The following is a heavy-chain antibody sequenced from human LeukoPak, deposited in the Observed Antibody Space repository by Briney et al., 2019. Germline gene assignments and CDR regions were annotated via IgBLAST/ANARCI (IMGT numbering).Heavy chain of an antibody. V-gene: IGHV4-34*01. CDR1: GGSFSGYY. J-gene: IGHJ4*02. CDR2: INHSGST. CDR3: ARARARLWGFDY. D-gene: IGHD5-18*01. Sequence: SETLSLTCAVYGGSFSGYYWSWIRQPPGKGLEWIGEINHSGSTNYNPSLKSRVTISVDTSKNQFSLRLSSVTAADTAVYYCARARARLWGFDYWGQGTLVTVSS.